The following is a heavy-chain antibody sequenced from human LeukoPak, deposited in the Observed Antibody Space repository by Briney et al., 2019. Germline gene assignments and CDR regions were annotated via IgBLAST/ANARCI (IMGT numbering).Heavy chain of an antibody. J-gene: IGHJ4*02. CDR1: GFTFSSYA. V-gene: IGHV3-23*01. CDR2: ISGSGGNT. D-gene: IGHD2-15*01. Sequence: GGSLRLSCAASGFTFSSYAMSWVRQAPGKGLEWVSGISGSGGNTYYADSVKGRFTISRDNAKNSLYLQLNGLRDEDTAMYYCARDGYSGVPLGHWGQGTLVTVSS. CDR3: ARDGYSGVPLGH.